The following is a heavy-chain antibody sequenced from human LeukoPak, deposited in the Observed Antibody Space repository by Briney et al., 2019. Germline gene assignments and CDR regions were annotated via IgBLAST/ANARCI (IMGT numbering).Heavy chain of an antibody. V-gene: IGHV3-21*01. CDR1: GFTFSSYS. D-gene: IGHD6-13*01. CDR3: ARVIRGYSSTWYVDY. J-gene: IGHJ4*02. Sequence: GGSLRLSCAASGFTFSSYSMNWDRQAPGKGLEWVSSISSSSSYIYYADSVKGRFTISRDNAKISLYLQMNSLRAEDTAVYYCARVIRGYSSTWYVDYWGQGTLVTVSS. CDR2: ISSSSSYI.